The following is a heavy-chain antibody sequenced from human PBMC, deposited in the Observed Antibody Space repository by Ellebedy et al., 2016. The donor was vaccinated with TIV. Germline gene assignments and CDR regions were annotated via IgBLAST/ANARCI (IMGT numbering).Heavy chain of an antibody. Sequence: PGGSLRLSCKGSGYSFTSYWIGWVRQMPGKGLEWMGIIYPGDSDTRYSPSFQGQVTISADKSISTAYLQWSSLKASDTAMYYCASTQHAITMVRGVPSFYYGMDVWGQGTTVTVSS. J-gene: IGHJ6*02. D-gene: IGHD3-10*01. V-gene: IGHV5-51*01. CDR1: GYSFTSYW. CDR2: IYPGDSDT. CDR3: ASTQHAITMVRGVPSFYYGMDV.